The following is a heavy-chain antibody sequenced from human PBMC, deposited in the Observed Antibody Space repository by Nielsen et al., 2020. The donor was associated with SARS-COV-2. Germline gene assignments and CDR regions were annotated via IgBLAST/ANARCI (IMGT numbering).Heavy chain of an antibody. CDR1: GFTFDDYA. V-gene: IGHV3-7*05. CDR2: IKQDGSEK. J-gene: IGHJ4*02. Sequence: GESLKISCAASGFTFDDYAMHWVRQAPGKGLEWVANIKQDGSEKYYVDSVKGRFTISRDNAKNSLYLQMNSLRAEDTAVYYCARVPSIVVVVAATLFDYWGQGTLVTVSS. CDR3: ARVPSIVVVVAATLFDY. D-gene: IGHD2-15*01.